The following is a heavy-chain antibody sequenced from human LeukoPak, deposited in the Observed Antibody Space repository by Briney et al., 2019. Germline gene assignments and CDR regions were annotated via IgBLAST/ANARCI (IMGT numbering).Heavy chain of an antibody. CDR2: IYYSGST. D-gene: IGHD5-24*01. V-gene: IGHV4-39*01. CDR1: GGSISSYY. CDR3: ARKGDGYNYYFDY. Sequence: SETLSLTCTVSGGSISSYYWGWIRQPPGKGLEWIGSIYYSGSTYYNPSLKSRVTISVDTSKNQFSLKLSSVTAADTAVYYCARKGDGYNYYFDYWGQGTLVTVSS. J-gene: IGHJ4*02.